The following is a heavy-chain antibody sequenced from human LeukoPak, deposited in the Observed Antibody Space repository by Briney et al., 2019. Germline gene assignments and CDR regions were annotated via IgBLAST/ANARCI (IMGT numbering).Heavy chain of an antibody. D-gene: IGHD4-23*01. Sequence: PGGSLRLSCAASGFSFRNYAISWVRQAPGKGLEWVSSISGSGGSTYSADSVKGRFTISRENSNNTLYLQMNSLRADDTAMYYCAKDSEATITPLFAFDIWGQGTMVTVSS. CDR1: GFSFRNYA. J-gene: IGHJ3*02. CDR2: ISGSGGST. V-gene: IGHV3-23*01. CDR3: AKDSEATITPLFAFDI.